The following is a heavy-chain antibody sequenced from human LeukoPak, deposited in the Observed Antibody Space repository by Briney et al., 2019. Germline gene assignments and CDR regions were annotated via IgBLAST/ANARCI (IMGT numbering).Heavy chain of an antibody. J-gene: IGHJ6*04. CDR2: ISYSGDNK. V-gene: IGHV3-30*04. CDR1: GFNLTNYA. D-gene: IGHD3-3*02. CDR3: ALHFLHGVQNV. Sequence: GRSLRLSCAASGFNLTNYAMHWVRQAPGKGLEWVTLISYSGDNKYYADSVKGRFTFSRDKSKNTLYLQMNSLRPEDSSVYYCALHFLHGVQNVGGKGTTVTVSS.